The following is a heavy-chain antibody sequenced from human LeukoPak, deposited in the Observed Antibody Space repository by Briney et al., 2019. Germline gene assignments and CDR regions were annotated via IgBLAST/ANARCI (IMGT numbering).Heavy chain of an antibody. CDR2: IYGDGSFT. CDR1: GFTFSNFW. J-gene: IGHJ4*02. D-gene: IGHD3-3*01. CDR3: ARDVRDDFWSGPY. Sequence: GGSLRLSCAASGFTFSNFWMHWVRQAPGKGLVWVALIYGDGSFTRYADSVKGRFTISRDNAKNSLYLQINSLRAEDTAVYYCARDVRDDFWSGPYWGQGTLVTVSS. V-gene: IGHV3-74*01.